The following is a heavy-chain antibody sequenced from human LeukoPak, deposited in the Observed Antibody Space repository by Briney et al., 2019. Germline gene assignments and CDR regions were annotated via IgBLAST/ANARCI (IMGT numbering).Heavy chain of an antibody. D-gene: IGHD1-7*01. V-gene: IGHV3-23*01. CDR1: GFTFSSYA. CDR3: AKGRGLELLYYYYMDV. CDR2: ISGSGGST. Sequence: GGSLRLSCAASGFTFSSYAMSWVRQAPGKGLEWVSAISGSGGSTYYADSVKGRFTISRDNSKNTLYLQMNSLRAEDTAVYYCAKGRGLELLYYYYMDVWGKGTTVTVSS. J-gene: IGHJ6*03.